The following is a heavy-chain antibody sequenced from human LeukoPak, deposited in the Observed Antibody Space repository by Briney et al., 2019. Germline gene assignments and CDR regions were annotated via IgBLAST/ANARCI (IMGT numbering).Heavy chain of an antibody. CDR2: IYYSWST. V-gene: IGHV4-59*01. CDR3: ARVEEGYGSGRRENYYYYYMDV. J-gene: IGHJ6*03. CDR1: GGSISSYY. D-gene: IGHD3-10*01. Sequence: SETLSLTCTVSGGSISSYYWSWIRQPPGKGLEWLGYIYYSWSTDYNPSLKSRVTISVDTSKNQFSLKLSSVTAADTAVYYCARVEEGYGSGRRENYYYYYMDVWGKGTTVTISS.